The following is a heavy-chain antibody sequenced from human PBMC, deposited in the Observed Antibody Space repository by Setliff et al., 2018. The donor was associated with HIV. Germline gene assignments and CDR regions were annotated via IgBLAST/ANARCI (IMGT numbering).Heavy chain of an antibody. CDR3: ARGTAPRRGTNYGGNYPLDY. J-gene: IGHJ4*02. V-gene: IGHV4-59*01. CDR2: VYYSGTT. D-gene: IGHD4-17*01. CDR1: AFTMSSYY. Sequence: PSETLSLTCSVSAFTMSSYYWNFFRQPPGGGLEWIGCVYYSGTTNYSPSLKSRVTISIDTSKNQFSLRLTSVTAADTAMYYCARGTAPRRGTNYGGNYPLDYWGQGTLVTVSS.